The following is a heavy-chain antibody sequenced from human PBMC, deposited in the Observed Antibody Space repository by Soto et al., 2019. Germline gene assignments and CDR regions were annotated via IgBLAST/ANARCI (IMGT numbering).Heavy chain of an antibody. CDR1: GFTFSSYG. CDR3: AKGVWEYSSSSAFDY. CDR2: ISYDGSNK. J-gene: IGHJ4*02. Sequence: GGSLRLSCAASGFTFSSYGMHWVRQAPGKGLEWVAVISYDGSNKYYADSVKGRFTISRDNSKNTLYLQMNSLRAEDTAVYYCAKGVWEYSSSSAFDYWGQGTLVTVSS. V-gene: IGHV3-30*18. D-gene: IGHD6-6*01.